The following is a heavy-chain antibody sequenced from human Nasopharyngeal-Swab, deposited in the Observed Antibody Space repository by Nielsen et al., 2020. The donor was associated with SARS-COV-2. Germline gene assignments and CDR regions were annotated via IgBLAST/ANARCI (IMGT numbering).Heavy chain of an antibody. CDR3: ARDFPSPWVGDRGSDY. CDR2: ISYDGSNK. D-gene: IGHD3-10*01. J-gene: IGHJ4*02. V-gene: IGHV3-30-3*01. Sequence: GGSLRLSCAASGFTFSSYAMHWVRQAPGKGLEWVAVISYDGSNKYYADSVKGRFTISRDNSKNTLYLQMNSLRAEDTAVYYCARDFPSPWVGDRGSDYWGQGTLVTVSS. CDR1: GFTFSSYA.